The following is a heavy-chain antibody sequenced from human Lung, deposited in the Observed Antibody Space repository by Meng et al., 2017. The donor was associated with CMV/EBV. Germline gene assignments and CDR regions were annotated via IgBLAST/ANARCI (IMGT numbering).Heavy chain of an antibody. V-gene: IGHV1-2*02. CDR2: INPNDDT. CDR3: ARSSGWSRFDY. CDR1: GYTQTDIH. Sequence: QAQPWKSELENKKPGPSGQFTCQDSGYTQTDIHKHRGRQAPGPGFQWMGWINPNDDTNYAQNFQGRVTMTRDMSINTIYMELSRLTSEDTAVYYCARSSGWSRFDYWGHGTLVTVSS. J-gene: IGHJ4*01. D-gene: IGHD6-19*01.